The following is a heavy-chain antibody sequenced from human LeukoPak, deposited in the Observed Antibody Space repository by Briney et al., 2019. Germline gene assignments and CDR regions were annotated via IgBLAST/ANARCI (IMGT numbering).Heavy chain of an antibody. Sequence: GGSLRLSCAASGFSVSNNYMSWVRQAPGKGLEWVSVIYSGGGTYYSDSVRGRFTISTDSSKNTLYLQMNSLGTEDTAVYYCARHGLAAARYYFDYWGQGSLVSVSS. V-gene: IGHV3-53*01. CDR3: ARHGLAAARYYFDY. J-gene: IGHJ4*02. CDR1: GFSVSNNY. D-gene: IGHD6-13*01. CDR2: IYSGGGT.